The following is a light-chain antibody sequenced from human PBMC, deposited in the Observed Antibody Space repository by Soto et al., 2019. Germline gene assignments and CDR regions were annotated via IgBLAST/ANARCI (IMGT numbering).Light chain of an antibody. J-gene: IGKJ4*01. CDR1: QSISSY. V-gene: IGKV1-39*01. CDR3: QQSYSTPLT. CDR2: AAS. Sequence: DIQMTQSPSSLSASVGDRVAITCRASQSISSYLNWYQQKPAKAPKLLIYAASSLQSGVPSRFSGSGSGTDFTLTISSLQPEDFATYYCQQSYSTPLTFGGGTKVDIK.